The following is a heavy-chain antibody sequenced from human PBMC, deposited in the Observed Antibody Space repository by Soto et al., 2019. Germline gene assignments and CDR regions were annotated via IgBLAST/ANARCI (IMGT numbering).Heavy chain of an antibody. J-gene: IGHJ4*02. V-gene: IGHV3-21*01. Sequence: GGSLRLSCEASGLSLSIYALNWARQTPGKGLEWVSTIGRGSSYIYYAESVKGRFTISRDDAKNSLSLQMDGLRADDTGVYFCAKDEIGSSWALWGRGTLVTVSS. CDR1: GLSLSIYA. CDR2: IGRGSSYI. D-gene: IGHD6-13*01. CDR3: AKDEIGSSWAL.